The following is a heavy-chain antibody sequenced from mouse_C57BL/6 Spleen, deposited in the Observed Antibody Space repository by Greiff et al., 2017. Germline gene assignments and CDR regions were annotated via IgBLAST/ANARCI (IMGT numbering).Heavy chain of an antibody. D-gene: IGHD1-2*01. CDR3: ERSAHFYGSCGV. J-gene: IGHJ1*03. CDR2: IYPGSGRT. V-gene: IGHV1-55*01. CDR1: GYTFTSYW. Sequence: QVQLQQPGAELVKPGASVKMSCKASGYTFTSYWITWVKQRPGHGLEWIGDIYPGSGRTNYNEKFKSKATLTVDTSSSTAYLQLSSLTTEDSAVKYYERSAHFYGSCGVWGTGTTVTVSS.